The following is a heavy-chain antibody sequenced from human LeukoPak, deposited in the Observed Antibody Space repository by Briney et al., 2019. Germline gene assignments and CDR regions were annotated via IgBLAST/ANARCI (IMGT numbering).Heavy chain of an antibody. V-gene: IGHV4-39*01. Sequence: SETLSLTCTVSGGSISSSSYYWGWIRQPPGKGLEWIGRIYYSGSTYYNPSLKSRVTISVDTSKNQFSLKLSSVTAADTAVYYCATLIVGATRSDYWGQGTLVTVSS. CDR2: IYYSGST. D-gene: IGHD1-26*01. J-gene: IGHJ4*02. CDR1: GGSISSSSYY. CDR3: ATLIVGATRSDY.